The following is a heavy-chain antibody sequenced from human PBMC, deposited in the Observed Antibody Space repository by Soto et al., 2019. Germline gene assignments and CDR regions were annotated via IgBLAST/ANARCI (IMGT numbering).Heavy chain of an antibody. Sequence: PGESLKISCQGSGYNFASYWISWVRQMPGKGLEWMGRIDPIDSYTNYSPSFQGHVTISADKSISTAYLQWSSLKASDTAMYYCARRYCSSASCPRKYYGMDVWGQGTKATVYS. V-gene: IGHV5-10-1*01. CDR1: GYNFASYW. D-gene: IGHD2-2*01. J-gene: IGHJ6*02. CDR2: IDPIDSYT. CDR3: ARRYCSSASCPRKYYGMDV.